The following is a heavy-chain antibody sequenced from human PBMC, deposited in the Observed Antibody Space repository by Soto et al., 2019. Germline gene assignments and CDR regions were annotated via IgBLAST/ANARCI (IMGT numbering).Heavy chain of an antibody. J-gene: IGHJ4*02. CDR2: ISSGGGSP. D-gene: IGHD1-26*01. Sequence: VQLVESGGGLVQPGRSLRLSCAASGFTFSDYAMSWVRQAPGKGLEWVSSISSGGGSPYYADSVKGRFTISRNNSKNTLFLQMNSLRAEDTAVYYCAKGDGRIVPRHFDYWGQGTLVTVSS. CDR3: AKGDGRIVPRHFDY. V-gene: IGHV3-23*04. CDR1: GFTFSDYA.